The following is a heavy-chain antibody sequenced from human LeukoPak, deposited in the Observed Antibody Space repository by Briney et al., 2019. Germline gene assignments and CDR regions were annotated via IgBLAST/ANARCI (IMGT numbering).Heavy chain of an antibody. CDR3: ARDRIEYSSSSVDY. Sequence: GGSLRLSCAASGFTFSSYAMHWVRQAPGKGLEWVAVISYDGSNKYYADSVKGRFTISRDNSKNTLYLQMNSLRAEDTAVYYCARDRIEYSSSSVDYWGQGTLVTVSS. CDR1: GFTFSSYA. J-gene: IGHJ4*02. CDR2: ISYDGSNK. D-gene: IGHD6-6*01. V-gene: IGHV3-30-3*01.